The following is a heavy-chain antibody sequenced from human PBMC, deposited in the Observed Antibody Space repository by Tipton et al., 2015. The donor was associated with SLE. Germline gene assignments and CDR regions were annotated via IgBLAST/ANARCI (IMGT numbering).Heavy chain of an antibody. V-gene: IGHV4-4*08. CDR2: IYTSGRT. CDR1: GGSISSYY. D-gene: IGHD3-10*01. J-gene: IGHJ3*02. Sequence: LRLSCTVSGGSISSYYWSWIRQPPGKGLEWIGYIYTSGRTNYNPSPKSRVTISVDTSKNQFSLKLSSVTAADTAVYYCAGCGSGILDAFDIWGQGTMVTVSS. CDR3: AGCGSGILDAFDI.